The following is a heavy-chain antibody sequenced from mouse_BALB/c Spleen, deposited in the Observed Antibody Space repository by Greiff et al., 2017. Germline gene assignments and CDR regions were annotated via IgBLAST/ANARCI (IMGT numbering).Heavy chain of an antibody. CDR1: GFAFSSYD. Sequence: EVHLVESGGGLVKPGGSLKLSCAASGFAFSSYDMSWVRQTPEKRLEWVAYISSGGGSTYYPDTVKGRFTISRDNAKNTLYLQMSSLKSEDTAMYYCAIITTAWFAYWGQGTLVTVAA. CDR2: ISSGGGST. V-gene: IGHV5-12-1*01. CDR3: AIITTAWFAY. D-gene: IGHD1-2*01. J-gene: IGHJ3*01.